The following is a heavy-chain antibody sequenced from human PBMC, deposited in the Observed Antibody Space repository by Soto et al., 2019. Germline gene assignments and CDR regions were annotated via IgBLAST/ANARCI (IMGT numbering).Heavy chain of an antibody. J-gene: IGHJ4*02. CDR3: ACTITPVATNRGYFDY. CDR2: ISGSGGST. Sequence: GSLLLPCSASGFTFSSYAMSWVRQAPGKGLEWVSAISGSGGSTYYADSVKGRFTISRDNSKNTLYLQMNSLRAEDTAVYYCACTITPVATNRGYFDYWGQGTLVTVYS. CDR1: GFTFSSYA. D-gene: IGHD5-12*01. V-gene: IGHV3-23*01.